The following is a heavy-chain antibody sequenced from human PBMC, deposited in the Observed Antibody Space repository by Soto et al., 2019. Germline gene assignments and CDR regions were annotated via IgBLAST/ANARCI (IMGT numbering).Heavy chain of an antibody. CDR1: GGSFSGHY. CDR3: ARDTTTRTDFDY. Sequence: SETLSLTCAVYGGSFSGHYWSWIRQPPGKGLEWIGEINHSGSTNYNPSLKSRVTISVDTSKNQFSLKLSSVTAADTAVYYCARDTTTRTDFDYWGQGTLVTVSS. V-gene: IGHV4-34*01. J-gene: IGHJ4*02. D-gene: IGHD4-17*01. CDR2: INHSGST.